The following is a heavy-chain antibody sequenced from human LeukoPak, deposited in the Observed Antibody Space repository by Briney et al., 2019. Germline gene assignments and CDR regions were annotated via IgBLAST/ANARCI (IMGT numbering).Heavy chain of an antibody. Sequence: PSETLSLTCTVSGGPISSLYCSWIRQPAGRGLEWIGRIHFSGSTNYNPSLKSRVTMSVDTSKNQFSLKLTSVTAADTAVYYCARDSGYSYGYGLVWFDPWGQRTLVTVSS. CDR1: GGPISSLY. J-gene: IGHJ5*02. V-gene: IGHV4-4*07. D-gene: IGHD5-18*01. CDR3: ARDSGYSYGYGLVWFDP. CDR2: IHFSGST.